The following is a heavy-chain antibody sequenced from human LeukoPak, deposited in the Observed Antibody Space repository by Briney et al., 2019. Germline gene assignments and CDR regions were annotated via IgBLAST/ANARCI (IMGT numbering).Heavy chain of an antibody. CDR2: ISYDGSNK. Sequence: GRSLRLSCAASGFTFSSYGMHWVRQAPGKGLEWVAVISYDGSNKYYADSVKGRFTISRDNSKNTLYLQMNSLRAEDTAVYYCAKDGGFGEPLYYFDYWGQGTLVTVSS. V-gene: IGHV3-30*18. J-gene: IGHJ4*02. CDR1: GFTFSSYG. CDR3: AKDGGFGEPLYYFDY. D-gene: IGHD3-10*01.